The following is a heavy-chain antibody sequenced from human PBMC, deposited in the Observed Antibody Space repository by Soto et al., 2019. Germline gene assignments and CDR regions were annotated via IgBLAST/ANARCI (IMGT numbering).Heavy chain of an antibody. CDR1: GFTFSSYW. Sequence: GGSLRLSCAASGFTFSSYWMSWVRQAPGKGLEWVANIKQDGSEEYYVDSVKGRFTISRDNAKNSLYLQMNSLRAEDTAVYYCARVLCSSTSCYADYYYYYMDVWGKGTTVTVSS. CDR3: ARVLCSSTSCYADYYYYYMDV. CDR2: IKQDGSEE. J-gene: IGHJ6*03. V-gene: IGHV3-7*01. D-gene: IGHD2-2*01.